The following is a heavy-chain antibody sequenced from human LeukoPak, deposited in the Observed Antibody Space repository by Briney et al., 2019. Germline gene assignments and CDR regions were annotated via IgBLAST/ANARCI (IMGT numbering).Heavy chain of an antibody. D-gene: IGHD2-15*01. J-gene: IGHJ6*02. CDR1: GFTFSSYA. CDR3: AKDGRYCSGGSCYSYYYYGMDV. V-gene: IGHV3-30-3*01. Sequence: PGRSLRLSCAASGFTFSSYAMHWVRQAPGKGLEWVAVISYDGSNKYYADSVKGRFTISGDNSKNTLYLQMNSLRAEDTAVYYCAKDGRYCSGGSCYSYYYYGMDVWGQGTTVTVSS. CDR2: ISYDGSNK.